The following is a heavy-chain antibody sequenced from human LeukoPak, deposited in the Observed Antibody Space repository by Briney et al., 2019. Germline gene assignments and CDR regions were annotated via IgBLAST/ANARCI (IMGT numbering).Heavy chain of an antibody. V-gene: IGHV4-59*01. J-gene: IGHJ2*01. CDR2: IYYSGST. CDR3: ARLPYSYGSGAGYLDL. D-gene: IGHD5-18*01. CDR1: GGSISSYY. Sequence: SETLPLTCTVSGGSISSYYWSWIRQPPAKGLEGIGYIYYSGSTNYNPSLKSRVTISVDTSKNQFSLKLSSVTAADTAVYYCARLPYSYGSGAGYLDLWGRGTLVTVSS.